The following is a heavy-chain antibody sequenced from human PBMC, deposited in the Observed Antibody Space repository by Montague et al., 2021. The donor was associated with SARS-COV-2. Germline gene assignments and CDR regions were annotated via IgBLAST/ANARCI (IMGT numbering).Heavy chain of an antibody. V-gene: IGHV4-34*01. D-gene: IGHD2-2*01. CDR3: ARGRPRVVAGVLGGGPYYYYYYMDV. J-gene: IGHJ6*03. CDR2: INHSGST. Sequence: SETLSLTCAVYGGSFSGYYWSWIRQPPGKGLEWIGEINHSGSTNYNPSLKSRVTISVDTPKNQFSLKLSSVTAADTAVYYCARGRPRVVAGVLGGGPYYYYYYMDVWGQGTTVTVSS. CDR1: GGSFSGYY.